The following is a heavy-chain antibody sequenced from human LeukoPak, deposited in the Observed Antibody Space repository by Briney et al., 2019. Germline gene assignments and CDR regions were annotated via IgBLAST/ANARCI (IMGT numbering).Heavy chain of an antibody. CDR2: INACNGNT. CDR3: ARSYYYDSSGQSAFDI. V-gene: IGHV1-3*03. Sequence: ASVKVSCKASGYTFTSYAMHWVRQAPGQRVEWRGWINACNGNTKYSQEFQGRVTITRDTAASTAYMELSSLRSEDMAVYYCARSYYYDSSGQSAFDIWGQGTMVTVSS. J-gene: IGHJ3*02. CDR1: GYTFTSYA. D-gene: IGHD3-22*01.